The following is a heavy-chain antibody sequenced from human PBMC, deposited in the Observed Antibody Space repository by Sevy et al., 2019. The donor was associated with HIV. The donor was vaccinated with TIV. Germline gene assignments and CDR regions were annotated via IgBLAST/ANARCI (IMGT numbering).Heavy chain of an antibody. CDR2: INSAGNT. CDR1: GITVSNKY. D-gene: IGHD5-18*01. V-gene: IGHV3-66*02. CDR3: LTGRGYLQDS. Sequence: GGSLRLSCAASGITVSNKYMSWVRQAPGKGLEWVSLINSAGNTYYAGSAKGRFTSSRDNSNNTLDLQMNRLTAEDTAVYYGLTGRGYLQDSWGQGTLVTVSS. J-gene: IGHJ4*02.